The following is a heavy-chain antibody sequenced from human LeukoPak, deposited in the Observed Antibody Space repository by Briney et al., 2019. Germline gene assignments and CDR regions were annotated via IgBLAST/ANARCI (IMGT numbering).Heavy chain of an antibody. J-gene: IGHJ4*02. CDR1: GFTFSSYA. Sequence: PGGSLRLSCAASGFTFSSYAMSWVRQAPGKGLEWVSAISGSGGSTYYVDSVKGRFTISRDNSKNTLYLQMNSLRAEDTAVYYCAKVRGLLEWLLDFDYWGQGTLVTVSS. V-gene: IGHV3-23*01. D-gene: IGHD3-3*01. CDR2: ISGSGGST. CDR3: AKVRGLLEWLLDFDY.